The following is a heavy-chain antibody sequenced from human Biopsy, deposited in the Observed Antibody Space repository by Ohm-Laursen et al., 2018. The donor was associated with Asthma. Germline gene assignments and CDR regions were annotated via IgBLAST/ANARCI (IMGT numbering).Heavy chain of an antibody. V-gene: IGHV3-21*01. CDR1: GFTFSSYS. CDR2: ISGSSSYI. D-gene: IGHD3-16*01. CDR3: AREGGADYYYYGMDV. Sequence: GSLRPSCTASGFTFSSYSMNWVRQAPGKGLEWVSSISGSSSYIYYADSVKGRFTISRDNAKNSLYLQMNSLRAEDTAVYYCAREGGADYYYYGMDVWGQGTTVTVSS. J-gene: IGHJ6*02.